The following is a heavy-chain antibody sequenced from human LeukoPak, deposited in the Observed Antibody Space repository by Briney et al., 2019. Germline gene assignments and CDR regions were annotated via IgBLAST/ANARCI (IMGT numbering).Heavy chain of an antibody. CDR3: ARLRGDIVATQAWFDP. D-gene: IGHD5-12*01. V-gene: IGHV4-39*01. CDR1: GGSISSSSYY. CDR2: IYYSGST. Sequence: SETLSLTCTVSGGSISSSSYYWGWIRQPPGKGLEWIGSIYYSGSTYYNPSVKSRVTISVDTSKNQFSLKLSSVTAADTAVYYCARLRGDIVATQAWFDPWGQGTLVTVPS. J-gene: IGHJ5*02.